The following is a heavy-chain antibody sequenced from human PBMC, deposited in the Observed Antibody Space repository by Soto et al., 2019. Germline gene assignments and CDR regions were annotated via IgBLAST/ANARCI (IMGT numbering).Heavy chain of an antibody. CDR1: GFTFSSYA. Sequence: PGGSLRLSCAASGFTFSSYAMSWVRQAPGKGLEWVSAISGSGGSTYYADSVKGRFTVSRDNSKNTLYLQMNSLRAEDTAVYYCAKVSLGGTGDSSGYYHYFDYWGQGTLVTVSS. D-gene: IGHD3-22*01. V-gene: IGHV3-23*01. J-gene: IGHJ4*02. CDR3: AKVSLGGTGDSSGYYHYFDY. CDR2: ISGSGGST.